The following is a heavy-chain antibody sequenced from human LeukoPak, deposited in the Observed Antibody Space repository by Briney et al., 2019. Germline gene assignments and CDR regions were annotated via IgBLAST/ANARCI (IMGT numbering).Heavy chain of an antibody. CDR2: IYYSGST. J-gene: IGHJ5*02. Sequence: TSETLSLTCTVSGGSISSGDYYWSWIRQPSGKGLEWIGYIYYSGSTYYNPSLKSRVTISVDTSKNQFSLKLSSVTAADTAVYYCARDSGVYCSSTSCYGLDPWGQGTLVTVSP. CDR3: ARDSGVYCSSTSCYGLDP. V-gene: IGHV4-30-4*08. CDR1: GGSISSGDYY. D-gene: IGHD2-2*01.